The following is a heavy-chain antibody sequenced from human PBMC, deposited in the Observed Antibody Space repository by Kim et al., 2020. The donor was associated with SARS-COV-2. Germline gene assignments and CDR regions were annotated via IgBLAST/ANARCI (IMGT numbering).Heavy chain of an antibody. CDR3: AREGRYYDFWSGYLYYFDY. D-gene: IGHD3-3*01. CDR2: IKQDGSEK. CDR1: GFTFSSYW. V-gene: IGHV3-7*01. Sequence: GGSLRLSCAASGFTFSSYWMSWVRQAPGKGLEWVANIKQDGSEKYYVDSVKGRFTISRDNAKNSLYLQMNSLRAEDTAVYYCAREGRYYDFWSGYLYYFDYWGQGTLVTVSS. J-gene: IGHJ4*02.